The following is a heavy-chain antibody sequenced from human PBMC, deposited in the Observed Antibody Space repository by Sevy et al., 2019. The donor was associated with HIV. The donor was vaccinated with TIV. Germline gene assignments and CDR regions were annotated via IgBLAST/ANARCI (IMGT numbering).Heavy chain of an antibody. CDR2: IKQDESEK. V-gene: IGHV3-7*01. Sequence: GGSLRLSCAASGFTFRSHWMSWVRQAPGKGLEWVANIKQDESEKYYVDSVKGRFTISRDNAKNTLYLQMNSLRAEDTAVYYCARDFRDYGDAFDYWGQGTLVTVSS. CDR1: GFTFRSHW. J-gene: IGHJ4*02. CDR3: ARDFRDYGDAFDY. D-gene: IGHD4-17*01.